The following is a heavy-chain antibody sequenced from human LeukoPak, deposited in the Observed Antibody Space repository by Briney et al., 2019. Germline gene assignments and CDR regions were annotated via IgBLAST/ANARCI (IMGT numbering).Heavy chain of an antibody. V-gene: IGHV1-46*01. D-gene: IGHD2-15*01. CDR3: ARDGAVVAATKYYYYYMVV. Sequence: ASVKVSCKASGYPFTIYYMHWVRQAPGQGLEWMGIINPSGGSTSYAQKFQGRVTMTRDTSTSTVYMELSSLRSEDTAVYYCARDGAVVAATKYYYYYMVVWGKGTTVTVSS. J-gene: IGHJ6*03. CDR1: GYPFTIYY. CDR2: INPSGGST.